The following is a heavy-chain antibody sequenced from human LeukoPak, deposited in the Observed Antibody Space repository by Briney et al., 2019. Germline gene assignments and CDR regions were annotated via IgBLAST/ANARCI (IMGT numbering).Heavy chain of an antibody. CDR2: ISYDGSNK. V-gene: IGHV3-30-3*02. Sequence: GGSLRLSCAASGFTFSSYAMHWVRQAPGKGLEWVAVISYDGSNKYYADSVKGRFTISRDNSKNTLYLQMNSLRAEDTAVYYCAKHRVVPAAPDYWGQGTLVTVSS. CDR1: GFTFSSYA. D-gene: IGHD2-2*01. J-gene: IGHJ4*02. CDR3: AKHRVVPAAPDY.